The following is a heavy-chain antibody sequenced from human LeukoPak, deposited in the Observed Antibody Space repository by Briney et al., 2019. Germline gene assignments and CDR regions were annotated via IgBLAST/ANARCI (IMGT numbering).Heavy chain of an antibody. J-gene: IGHJ4*02. V-gene: IGHV4-34*01. CDR3: ARAPTDY. CDR1: GGSFSGYY. Sequence: SETLSLTCAVYGGSFSGYYWSWIRQPPGKGLEWIGEIHHSGSTNYNPSLKSRVTISVDTSKNQFSLKLSSVTAADTAVYYCARAPTDYWGQGTLVTVSS. CDR2: IHHSGST.